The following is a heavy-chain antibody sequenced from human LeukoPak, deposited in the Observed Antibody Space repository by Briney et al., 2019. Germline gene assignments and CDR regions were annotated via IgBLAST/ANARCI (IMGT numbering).Heavy chain of an antibody. V-gene: IGHV4-31*03. CDR2: ITYRGTT. CDR3: ARHADYMIVGGKELFFDY. J-gene: IGHJ4*02. Sequence: SETLSLTCSVSGGSINTGGFYWSWIRQFPGKGLEWIGYITYRGTTQYNPSLKSRLGISRDTSKNQFSLKLTSVTAADTAVYYCARHADYMIVGGKELFFDYWGQGTLVTVSS. D-gene: IGHD3-22*01. CDR1: GGSINTGGFY.